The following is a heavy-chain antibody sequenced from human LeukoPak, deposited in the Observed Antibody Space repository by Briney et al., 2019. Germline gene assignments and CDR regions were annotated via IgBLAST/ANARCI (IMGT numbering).Heavy chain of an antibody. D-gene: IGHD4-23*01. CDR3: ARGGEHGGNSGWYFDL. CDR2: ISAYNGDT. J-gene: IGHJ2*01. V-gene: IGHV1-18*01. CDR1: GYTFTSYG. Sequence: ASVKVSCKASGYTFTSYGISWVRQAPGQGLEWMGWISAYNGDTNYAQKLQGRVTMTTDTSTSTAYMELRSLRSDDTAVYYCARGGEHGGNSGWYFDLWGRGTLVTVSS.